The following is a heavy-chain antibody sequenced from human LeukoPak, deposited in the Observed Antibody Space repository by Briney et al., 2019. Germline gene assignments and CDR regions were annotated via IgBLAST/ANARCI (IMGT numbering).Heavy chain of an antibody. V-gene: IGHV5-51*01. J-gene: IGHJ4*02. CDR1: GYSFTSYW. CDR2: IYPGDSDT. Sequence: GESLKISCKGSGYSFTSYWIGWVRQMPGKGLEWMGIIYPGDSDTRYSPSFQGQVTISADKSISTAYLQWSSLKASDTAMYYCARYAGGDSDIVVVPAAIQVLNYFDYWGQGTLVTVSS. D-gene: IGHD2-2*02. CDR3: ARYAGGDSDIVVVPAAIQVLNYFDY.